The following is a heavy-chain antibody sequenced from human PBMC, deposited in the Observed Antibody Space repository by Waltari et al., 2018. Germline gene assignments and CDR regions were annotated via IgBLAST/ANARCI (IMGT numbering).Heavy chain of an antibody. D-gene: IGHD5-18*01. Sequence: EVQLLESGGGLVQPGGSLRLSCAAPAFIFCSYSMHLVRRAPGKGLEWVSYISSRGSTIDYADSVRGRFTISRDNAKNSLYLQMNSLRAEDTAVYYCARARGYSYGYEDYWGQGTLVTVSS. J-gene: IGHJ4*02. CDR2: ISSRGSTI. CDR1: AFIFCSYS. V-gene: IGHV3-48*01. CDR3: ARARGYSYGYEDY.